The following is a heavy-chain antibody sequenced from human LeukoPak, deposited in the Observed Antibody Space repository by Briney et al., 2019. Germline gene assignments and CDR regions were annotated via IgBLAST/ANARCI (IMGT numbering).Heavy chain of an antibody. J-gene: IGHJ5*02. CDR1: GFIFSNAW. Sequence: PGGSLRLSCAASGFIFSNAWMNWARQAPGKGLEWVGRVKSIADGGTTDYAAPAKGRFTISRDDSQSTLYLQMNSLKTEDTAVYYCTTPNCSSTSCYRRYYNWFDPWGQGTLVTVSS. D-gene: IGHD2-2*01. CDR2: VKSIADGGTT. V-gene: IGHV3-15*07. CDR3: TTPNCSSTSCYRRYYNWFDP.